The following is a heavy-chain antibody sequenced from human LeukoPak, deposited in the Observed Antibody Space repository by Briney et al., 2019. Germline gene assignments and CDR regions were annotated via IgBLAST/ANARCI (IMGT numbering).Heavy chain of an antibody. CDR3: ARSPYTTVDY. D-gene: IGHD1-1*01. V-gene: IGHV4-38-2*02. Sequence: PSETLSLTCTVSGYSISSGYYWGWIRQPPGKGLEWIGSIYHSGSTYYNPSLKSRVTISVDTSKNQFSLKLSSVTAADTAVYYCARSPYTTVDYWGQGTLVTVSS. CDR2: IYHSGST. J-gene: IGHJ4*02. CDR1: GYSISSGYY.